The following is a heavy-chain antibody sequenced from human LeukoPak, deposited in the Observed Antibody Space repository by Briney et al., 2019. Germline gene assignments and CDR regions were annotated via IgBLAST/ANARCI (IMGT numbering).Heavy chain of an antibody. D-gene: IGHD2-15*01. CDR2: IYPGDSDT. Sequence: GESLKISCKGSGYSFTSYWIGWVRQMPGKGLEGMGIIYPGDSDTRYSPSFQGQVTISADKAISTAYLQWSSLKASDTAMYYCARLAYCSGGGCYPYYFAYWGQGTLVPVSS. V-gene: IGHV5-51*01. CDR1: GYSFTSYW. CDR3: ARLAYCSGGGCYPYYFAY. J-gene: IGHJ4*02.